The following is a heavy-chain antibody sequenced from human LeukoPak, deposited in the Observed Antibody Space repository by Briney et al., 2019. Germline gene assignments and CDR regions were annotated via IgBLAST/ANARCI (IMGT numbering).Heavy chain of an antibody. Sequence: PSETLSLTCAVYGGSFSGYYWSWIRQPPGKGLEWIGEINHSGSTNYNPPLKSRVTISVDTSKHPFALKLSSVTAADTAVYYCASCSSSWLCPDLWGQGTLVTVSS. J-gene: IGHJ4*02. CDR1: GGSFSGYY. D-gene: IGHD6-13*01. CDR2: INHSGST. CDR3: ASCSSSWLCPDL. V-gene: IGHV4-34*01.